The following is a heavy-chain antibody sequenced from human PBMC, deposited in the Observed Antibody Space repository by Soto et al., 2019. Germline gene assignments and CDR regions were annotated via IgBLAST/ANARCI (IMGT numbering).Heavy chain of an antibody. CDR1: GLNGSILA. CDR3: ATVHSTSRSFDY. D-gene: IGHD6-6*01. Sequence: GSLRLSCAASGLNGSILAMSWVRRAPGKGLEWVSTTGYIRLTTYYADSVKGRFTVSRDNSKNTLDLQMSSLRAEDTAVYYCATVHSTSRSFDYWGQGTLVTVSS. V-gene: IGHV3-23*01. CDR2: TGYIRLTT. J-gene: IGHJ4*02.